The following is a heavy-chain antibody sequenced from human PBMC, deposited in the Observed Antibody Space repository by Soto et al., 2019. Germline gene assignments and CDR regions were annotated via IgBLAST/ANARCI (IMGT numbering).Heavy chain of an antibody. CDR1: GGTFSRHA. CDR3: STSFYGSTTRWEYFYGLDV. V-gene: IGHV1-69*19. D-gene: IGHD2-2*01. CDR2: IIPIFGTE. Sequence: QVQLVQSGAEVKKPGSSVKVSCKVSGGTFSRHAINWVRQAPGQGPEWMGGIIPIFGTENYAQKFQGRVTITSYESTGTAYMELLSVSSDETALYYCSTSFYGSTTRWEYFYGLDVWGPGTTVIVSS. J-gene: IGHJ6*02.